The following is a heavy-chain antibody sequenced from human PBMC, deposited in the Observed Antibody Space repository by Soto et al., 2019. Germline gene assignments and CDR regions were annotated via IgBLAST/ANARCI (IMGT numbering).Heavy chain of an antibody. CDR1: GFTFSSYA. D-gene: IGHD3-10*01. Sequence: PGGSLRLSCAASGFTFSSYAMSWVRQAPGKGLEWVSAISGSGGSTYYADSVKGRFTISRDNSKNTLYLQMNSLRAEDTAVYYCAKDLHITMVRELPGWFYSWGKGTLVPVSS. J-gene: IGHJ5*01. V-gene: IGHV3-23*01. CDR3: AKDLHITMVRELPGWFYS. CDR2: ISGSGGST.